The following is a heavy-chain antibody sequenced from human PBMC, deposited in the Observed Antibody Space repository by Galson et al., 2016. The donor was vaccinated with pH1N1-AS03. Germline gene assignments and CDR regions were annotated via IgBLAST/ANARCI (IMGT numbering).Heavy chain of an antibody. V-gene: IGHV3-74*01. CDR2: VNGDGSST. CDR3: ARDIGLVALYS. J-gene: IGHJ4*02. CDR1: GFTFSNLW. Sequence: SLRLSCAASGFTFSNLWMHWVRQGPGKGLVWVARVNGDGSSTTYADSVKGRFTISRDDARNSLYLQMNSLRAEDTAVYYCARDIGLVALYSWGQGSLVTVSS. D-gene: IGHD5-12*01.